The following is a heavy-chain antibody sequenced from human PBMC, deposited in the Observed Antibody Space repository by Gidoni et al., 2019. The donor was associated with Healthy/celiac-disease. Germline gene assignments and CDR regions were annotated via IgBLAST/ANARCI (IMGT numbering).Heavy chain of an antibody. J-gene: IGHJ6*02. CDR1: GYTFTSYD. D-gene: IGHD3-22*01. V-gene: IGHV1-8*01. Sequence: QVQLVQSGAAVKKPGASVKVSCKASGYTFTSYDINWVRQATGQGLEWMGWMNPNSGNTGYAQKFQGRVTMTRNTSISTAYMELSSLRSEDTAVYYCARAYYYDSSGYSDHYYYYGMDVWGQGTTVTVSS. CDR3: ARAYYYDSSGYSDHYYYYGMDV. CDR2: MNPNSGNT.